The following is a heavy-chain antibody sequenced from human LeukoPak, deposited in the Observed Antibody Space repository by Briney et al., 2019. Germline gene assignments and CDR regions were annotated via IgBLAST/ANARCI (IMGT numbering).Heavy chain of an antibody. Sequence: GGSLRLSCAASGFTFSDYYMTWIRQAPGKGLEWVSSISSSSSYIYYADSVKGRFTISRDNAKNSLYLQMNSLRTEDTAVYYCTRAGAVAGSFDYWGQGTLVTVSS. V-gene: IGHV3-11*06. D-gene: IGHD6-19*01. CDR2: ISSSSSYI. CDR1: GFTFSDYY. CDR3: TRAGAVAGSFDY. J-gene: IGHJ4*02.